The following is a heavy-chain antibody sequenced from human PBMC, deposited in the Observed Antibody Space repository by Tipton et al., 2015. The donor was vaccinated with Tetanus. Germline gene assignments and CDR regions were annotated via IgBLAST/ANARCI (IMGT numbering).Heavy chain of an antibody. CDR2: INYAGST. J-gene: IGHJ5*02. Sequence: TLSLTCAVHGGSFSDNFWSWIRQSPGKGLEWIGEINYAGSTNYNPSHKSQVTISVDSSKKEVSLKLYSVTAADTAENYCAGAIVWWYAPRGQGTLVTVSS. V-gene: IGHV4-34*01. CDR1: GGSFSDNF. D-gene: IGHD2/OR15-2a*01. CDR3: AGAIVWWYAP.